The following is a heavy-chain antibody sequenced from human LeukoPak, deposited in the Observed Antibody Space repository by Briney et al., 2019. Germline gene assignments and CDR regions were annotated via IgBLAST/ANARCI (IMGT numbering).Heavy chain of an antibody. CDR3: ARTGDYSNLFDY. CDR1: GSTFSSYW. Sequence: PGGSLRLSCAASGSTFSSYWMNWARQAPGKGLEWVAVISYDGSNKYYADSVKGRFTISRDNSKNTLYLQMNSLRAEDTAVYYCARTGDYSNLFDYWGQGTLVTVSS. D-gene: IGHD4-11*01. J-gene: IGHJ4*02. V-gene: IGHV3-30-3*01. CDR2: ISYDGSNK.